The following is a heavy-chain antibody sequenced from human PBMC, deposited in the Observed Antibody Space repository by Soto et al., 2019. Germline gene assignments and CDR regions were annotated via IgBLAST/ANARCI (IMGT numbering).Heavy chain of an antibody. V-gene: IGHV3-11*06. Sequence: GGSLRLSCAASGFTFSDYYMSWIRQAPGKGLEWVSYISSSSSYTNYADSVKGRFTISRDNAKNSLYLQMNSLRAEDTAVYYCARVQVAAHRAYYFDYWGQGTLVTVSS. CDR2: ISSSSSYT. CDR3: ARVQVAAHRAYYFDY. D-gene: IGHD6-6*01. CDR1: GFTFSDYY. J-gene: IGHJ4*02.